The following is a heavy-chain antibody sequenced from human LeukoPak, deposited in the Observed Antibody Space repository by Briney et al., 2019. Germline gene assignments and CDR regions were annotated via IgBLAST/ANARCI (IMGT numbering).Heavy chain of an antibody. J-gene: IGHJ4*02. CDR1: GGSFSGYY. CDR3: ARGRVVTAILDY. CDR2: INHSGST. D-gene: IGHD2-21*02. V-gene: IGHV4-34*01. Sequence: SETLSLTCAVYGGSFSGYYWSWIRQPPGKGLEWIGEINHSGSTNYNPSLKSRVTISVDTSKNQFPLKLSSVTAADTAVYYCARGRVVTAILDYWGQGTLVTVSS.